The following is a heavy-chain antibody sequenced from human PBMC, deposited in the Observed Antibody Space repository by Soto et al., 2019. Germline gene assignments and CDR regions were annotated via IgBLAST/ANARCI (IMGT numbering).Heavy chain of an antibody. V-gene: IGHV3-64*01. CDR3: ARSNGLDY. CDR2: ISSNGGST. Sequence: EVQLVESGRGLVQPGGSLRLSCAASGFTFSSYAMHWVRQAPGKGLEYVSAISSNGGSTYYANSVKGRFTISRDNSKNTLYLQMGSLRAEDMAVYHCARSNGLDYWGQGTLVTVSS. J-gene: IGHJ4*02. CDR1: GFTFSSYA. D-gene: IGHD2-8*01.